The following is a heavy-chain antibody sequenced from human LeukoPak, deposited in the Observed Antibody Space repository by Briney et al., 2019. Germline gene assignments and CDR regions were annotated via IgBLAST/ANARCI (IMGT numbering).Heavy chain of an antibody. CDR3: AKDKASNWHYFDY. D-gene: IGHD1-1*01. CDR1: GGSFSSYY. V-gene: IGHV4-4*07. CDR2: IYTSGST. Sequence: PSETLSLTCAVYGGSFSSYYWNWIRQPAGKGLEWIGRIYTSGSTTYNPSLKSRVTISVDTSKNQFSLKLSSVTAADTAVYYCAKDKASNWHYFDYWGQGTLVTVSS. J-gene: IGHJ4*02.